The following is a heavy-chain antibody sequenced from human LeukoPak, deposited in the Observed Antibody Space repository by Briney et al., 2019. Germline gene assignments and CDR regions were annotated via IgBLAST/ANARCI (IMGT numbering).Heavy chain of an antibody. CDR2: IYYSGST. Sequence: SETLSLTCTVSGGSFSSGSYYWGWLRQPPGRGLEGLGYIYYSGSTNYNPSLKSRVTISVDTSKNQFSLKLSSVTAADTAVYYCARLGYCSSTSCRPDFDYWGQGTLVTVSS. J-gene: IGHJ4*02. CDR3: ARLGYCSSTSCRPDFDY. D-gene: IGHD2-2*01. V-gene: IGHV4-61*01. CDR1: GGSFSSGSYY.